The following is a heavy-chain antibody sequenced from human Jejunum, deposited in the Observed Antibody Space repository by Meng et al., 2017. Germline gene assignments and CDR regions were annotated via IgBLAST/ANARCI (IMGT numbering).Heavy chain of an antibody. Sequence: QVQLVQSGAEVKKPGASVKVSCKASGYPFTSNYLHWARQAPGQGLEWMGKINPTSGSTSYAQKFQGRVTMTRDTSTSTVYMELSSLRSEDTAVYYCARGAYTGRWDYWGQGTLVTVSS. CDR1: GYPFTSNY. J-gene: IGHJ4*02. V-gene: IGHV1-46*03. CDR2: INPTSGST. D-gene: IGHD1-26*01. CDR3: ARGAYTGRWDY.